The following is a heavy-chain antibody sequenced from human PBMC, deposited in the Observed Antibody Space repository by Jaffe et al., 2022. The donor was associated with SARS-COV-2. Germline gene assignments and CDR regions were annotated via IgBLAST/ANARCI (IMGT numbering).Heavy chain of an antibody. CDR2: IYYSGST. D-gene: IGHD3-10*01. CDR3: ARAGRYYYYGMDV. Sequence: QVQLQESGPGLVKPSETLSLTCTVSGGSISSYYWSWIRQPPGKGLEWIGYIYYSGSTNYNPSLKSRVTISVDTSKNQFSLKLSSVTAADTAVYYCARAGRYYYYGMDVWGQGTTVTVSS. V-gene: IGHV4-59*01. CDR1: GGSISSYY. J-gene: IGHJ6*02.